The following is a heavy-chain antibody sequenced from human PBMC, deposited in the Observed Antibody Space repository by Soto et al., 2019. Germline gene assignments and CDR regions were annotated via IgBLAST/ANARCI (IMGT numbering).Heavy chain of an antibody. CDR1: GGTFNTYT. Sequence: QVQLVQSGAEVNKPGSSVKVSCKASGGTFNTYTISWVRQVPGQGLEWMGGIMPLYAKPTYAQTFQGRLMIADDEHTNTVYMELSSLRSEDTALYYCASLNNWSSGDVRIDVWGRGTAVSVSS. CDR3: ASLNNWSSGDVRIDV. CDR2: IMPLYAKP. J-gene: IGHJ6*02. D-gene: IGHD1-20*01. V-gene: IGHV1-69*01.